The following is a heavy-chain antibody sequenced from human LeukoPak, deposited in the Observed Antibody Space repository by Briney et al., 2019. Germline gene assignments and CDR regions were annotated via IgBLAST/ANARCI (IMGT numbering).Heavy chain of an antibody. V-gene: IGHV4-4*07. CDR1: GGSISSYY. CDR3: ARDQNYYDSSGLIADAFDI. Sequence: PSETLSLTCTVSGGSISSYYWSWIRQPAGKGLEWIGRIYTSGSTNYNPSLKSRVTMSVDTSKNQFSLKLSSVTAADTAVYYCARDQNYYDSSGLIADAFDIWGQGTMVTVSS. D-gene: IGHD3-22*01. J-gene: IGHJ3*02. CDR2: IYTSGST.